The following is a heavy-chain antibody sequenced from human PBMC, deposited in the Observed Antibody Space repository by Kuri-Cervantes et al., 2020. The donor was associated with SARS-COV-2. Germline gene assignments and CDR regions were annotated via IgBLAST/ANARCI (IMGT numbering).Heavy chain of an antibody. CDR3: ARDHDPHYYDSSGYYAY. CDR2: ISYDGSNK. V-gene: IGHV3-30*03. D-gene: IGHD3-22*01. J-gene: IGHJ4*02. CDR1: GFTFSSYS. Sequence: GGSLRLSCAASGFTFSSYSMNWVRQAPGKGLEWVAVISYDGSNKYYADSVKGRFTISRDNSKNTLFLQMNSLRAEDTAVYYCARDHDPHYYDSSGYYAYWGQGTLVTVSS.